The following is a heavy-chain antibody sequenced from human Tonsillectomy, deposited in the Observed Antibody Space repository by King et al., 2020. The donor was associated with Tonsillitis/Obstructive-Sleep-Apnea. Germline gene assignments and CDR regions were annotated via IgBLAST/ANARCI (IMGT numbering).Heavy chain of an antibody. D-gene: IGHD1-1*01. CDR1: GGSISSYY. V-gene: IGHV4-59*01. J-gene: IGHJ4*02. CDR3: ARANWNDGFDY. CDR2: IYYSGST. Sequence: QLQESGPGLVKPSETLSLTCTVSGGSISSYYWSWIRQPPGKGLEWIGYIYYSGSTNYNPSLKSLVTISVDTSKNQFSLKLSSVTAADTAVYYCARANWNDGFDYWGQGTLVTVSS.